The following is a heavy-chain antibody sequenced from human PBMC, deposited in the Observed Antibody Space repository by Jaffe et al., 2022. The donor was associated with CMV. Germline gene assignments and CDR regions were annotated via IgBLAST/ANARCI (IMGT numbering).Heavy chain of an antibody. CDR3: ARVSSSWYGDYYYYYYMDV. Sequence: QVQLQESGPGLVKPSGTLSLTCAVSGGSISSSNWWSWVRQPPGKGLEWIGEIYHSGSTNYNPSLKSRVTISVDKSKNQFSLKLSSVTAADTAVYYCARVSSSWYGDYYYYYYMDVWGKGTTVTVSS. CDR1: GGSISSSNW. D-gene: IGHD6-13*01. CDR2: IYHSGST. V-gene: IGHV4-4*02. J-gene: IGHJ6*03.